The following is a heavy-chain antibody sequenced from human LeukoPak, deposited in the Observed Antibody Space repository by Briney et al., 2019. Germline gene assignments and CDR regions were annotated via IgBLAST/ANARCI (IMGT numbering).Heavy chain of an antibody. CDR2: IYYSGST. CDR1: GGSISSGDYD. V-gene: IGHV4-30-4*08. CDR3: AGKYSSGWYDFDY. Sequence: SETLSLTCTVSGGSISSGDYDWNWILQPPVKGLEWIGYIYYSGSTYYNPSLKSRVTISVDTSKNQLSLKLSSVTAADTAVYYGAGKYSSGWYDFDYWGQGTLVTVSS. J-gene: IGHJ4*02. D-gene: IGHD6-19*01.